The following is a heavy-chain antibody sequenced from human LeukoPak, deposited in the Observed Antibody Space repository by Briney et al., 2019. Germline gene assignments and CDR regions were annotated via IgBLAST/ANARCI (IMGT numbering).Heavy chain of an antibody. J-gene: IGHJ6*02. CDR2: INQSGST. V-gene: IGHV4-34*01. D-gene: IGHD3-10*01. CDR1: GGSFSGYY. Sequence: PSETLSLTCAVYGGSFSGYYWSWIRQPPGKGLEWIGEINQSGSTNYNPSLKSRVTISVDTSKNQFSLKLSSVTAADTAVYYCARGTNYYGSGSLHYYYYGMDVWGQGTTVTVSS. CDR3: ARGTNYYGSGSLHYYYYGMDV.